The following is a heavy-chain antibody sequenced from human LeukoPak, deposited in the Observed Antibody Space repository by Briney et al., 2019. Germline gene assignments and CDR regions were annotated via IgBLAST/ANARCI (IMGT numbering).Heavy chain of an antibody. V-gene: IGHV3-23*01. CDR2: ISGSGDST. Sequence: GGSLRLSCAASGSTFSNYGMIWVRQAPGKGLEWVSSISGSGDSTYYADSVKGRFTISRDNSKNTVHLQMNSLRAEDTAIYYCAKGPHQHSSTPFDYWGQGTLVTVSS. D-gene: IGHD6-13*01. J-gene: IGHJ4*02. CDR3: AKGPHQHSSTPFDY. CDR1: GSTFSNYG.